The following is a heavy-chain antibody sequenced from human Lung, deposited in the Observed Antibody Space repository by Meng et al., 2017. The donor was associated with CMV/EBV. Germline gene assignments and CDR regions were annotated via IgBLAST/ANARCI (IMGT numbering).Heavy chain of an antibody. V-gene: IGHV3-33*06. D-gene: IGHD2-2*02. CDR1: GFTFSSYG. CDR2: IWYDGSNK. CDR3: AKDAGQYCSSTSCYKDCGYFDL. Sequence: GGSLRLSCAASGFTFSSYGMHWVRQAPGKGLEWVAVIWYDGSNKYYADSVKGRLTISRDNSKNTLYLQMNSLRAEDTAVYYCAKDAGQYCSSTSCYKDCGYFDLWGRGTLVTVSS. J-gene: IGHJ2*01.